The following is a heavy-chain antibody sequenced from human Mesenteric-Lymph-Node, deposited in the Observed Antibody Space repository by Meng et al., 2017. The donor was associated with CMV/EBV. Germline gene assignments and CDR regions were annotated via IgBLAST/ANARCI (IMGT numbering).Heavy chain of an antibody. V-gene: IGHV3-7*01. Sequence: GESLKISCAASGFSFSSYWMTWVRQAPGKGLEWVANLRPDGSAINYVDSVKGRFIISRDNAKNSLYLQMNSLRAEDTAVYYCARDNHSPLDHWGQGTPVTVSS. J-gene: IGHJ4*02. CDR1: GFSFSSYW. CDR2: LRPDGSAI. CDR3: ARDNHSPLDH. D-gene: IGHD1-14*01.